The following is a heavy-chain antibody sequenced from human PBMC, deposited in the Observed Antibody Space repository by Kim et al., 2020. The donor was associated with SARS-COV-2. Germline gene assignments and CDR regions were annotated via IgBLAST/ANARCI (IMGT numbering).Heavy chain of an antibody. CDR1: GYTFTSYG. D-gene: IGHD2-2*01. V-gene: IGHV1-18*01. CDR2: ISAYNGNT. Sequence: ASVKVSCKASGYTFTSYGISWVRQAPGQGLEWMGWISAYNGNTNYAQKLQGRVTMTTDTSTSTAYMELRSLRSDDTAVYYCARDIVVVPAVHRVIRWFDPWGQGTLVTVSS. CDR3: ARDIVVVPAVHRVIRWFDP. J-gene: IGHJ5*02.